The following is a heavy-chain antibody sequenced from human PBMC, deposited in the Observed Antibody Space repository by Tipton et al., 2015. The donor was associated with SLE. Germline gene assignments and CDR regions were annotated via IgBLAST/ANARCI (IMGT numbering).Heavy chain of an antibody. V-gene: IGHV3-7*03. CDR2: IKQDGSEK. D-gene: IGHD3-3*01. CDR1: GFTFSSYW. Sequence: GSLRLSCAASGFTFSSYWMSWVRQAPGKGLEWVANIKQDGSEKYYVDSVKGRFTVSRDNAKNSLYLQMNSLRAEDTAVYYCARVGFLEFFLLLFDYWGQGTLVTVSS. CDR3: ARVGFLEFFLLLFDY. J-gene: IGHJ4*02.